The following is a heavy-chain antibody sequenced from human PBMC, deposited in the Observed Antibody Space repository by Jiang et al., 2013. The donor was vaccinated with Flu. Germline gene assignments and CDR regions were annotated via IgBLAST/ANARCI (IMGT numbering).Heavy chain of an antibody. D-gene: IGHD3-10*01. CDR1: GGSFSGYY. J-gene: IGHJ3*02. Sequence: LLKPSETLSLTCAVYGGSFSGYYWSWIRQPPGKGLEWIGEINHSGSTNYNPSLKSRVTISVDTSKNQFSLKLSSVTAADTAVYYCARGGFGEPLGDSWGDAFDIWGQGTMVTVSS. V-gene: IGHV4-34*01. CDR3: ARGGFGEPLGDSWGDAFDI. CDR2: INHSGST.